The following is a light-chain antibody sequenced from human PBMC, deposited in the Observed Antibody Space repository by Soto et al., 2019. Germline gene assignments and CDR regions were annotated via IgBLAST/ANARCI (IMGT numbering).Light chain of an antibody. CDR1: QSVSSD. V-gene: IGKV3-11*01. CDR2: DAS. Sequence: EIVLTQSPATLSLSPGERATLSCRATQSVSSDLAWYQQKPGQAPRLLIYDASTRATGIPARFSGSGSGTDFTVTISSLEPEDFAVYYCQQRINWPPTFGGGTKVEIK. CDR3: QQRINWPPT. J-gene: IGKJ4*01.